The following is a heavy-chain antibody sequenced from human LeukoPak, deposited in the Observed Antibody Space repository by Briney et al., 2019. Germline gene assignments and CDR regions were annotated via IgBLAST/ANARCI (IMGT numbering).Heavy chain of an antibody. D-gene: IGHD3-10*01. Sequence: ASVKVSCKASGYTFTSYDINWVRQATGQGLECMGWMNPNSGNTGYAQKFQGRVTITRNTSISTAYMELSSLRSEDTAVYYCARAPYGSGSSLDYWGQGTLVTVSS. CDR3: ARAPYGSGSSLDY. CDR1: GYTFTSYD. V-gene: IGHV1-8*03. J-gene: IGHJ4*02. CDR2: MNPNSGNT.